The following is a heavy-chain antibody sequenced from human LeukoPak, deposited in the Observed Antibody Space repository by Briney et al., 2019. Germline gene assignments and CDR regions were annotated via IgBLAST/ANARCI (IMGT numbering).Heavy chain of an antibody. D-gene: IGHD5-12*01. CDR2: ISRSSSYI. J-gene: IGHJ5*02. V-gene: IGHV3-21*01. Sequence: GGSLRLSCAASGFTFSSYTMNWVRQAPGKGLEWVSSISRSSSYIYYADSVKGRFSISRDDAKNSLYLQMNSLRAEDTAVYYCTRALYSGYDSAPHDPWGQGTLVTVPS. CDR3: TRALYSGYDSAPHDP. CDR1: GFTFSSYT.